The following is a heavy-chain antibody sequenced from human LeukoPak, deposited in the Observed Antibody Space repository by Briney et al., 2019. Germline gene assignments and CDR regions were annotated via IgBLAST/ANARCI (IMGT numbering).Heavy chain of an antibody. Sequence: GGSLRLSCAASGFTFSVAAMTWFRQAPGKGLEWVSLIGAGGESTYYADSVKGRFTISRDNSKNTLSLQMNSLRVEDTAMYFCAKDIQLSTWGLGTMVTVSS. CDR1: GFTFSVAA. CDR3: AKDIQLST. CDR2: IGAGGEST. V-gene: IGHV3-23*01. D-gene: IGHD5-24*01. J-gene: IGHJ3*01.